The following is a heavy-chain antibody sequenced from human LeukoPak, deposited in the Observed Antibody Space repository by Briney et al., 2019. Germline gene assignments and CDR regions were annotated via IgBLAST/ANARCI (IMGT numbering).Heavy chain of an antibody. Sequence: GGSLRLSCAASGFTFSSYSMNWVRQAPGKGLEWVSSISSSSSYIYYADSVKGRFTISRDNAKNSLYLQMNSLRAEDTAVYYCARTLVVVMYYGMDVWGQGTTVTVSS. D-gene: IGHD3-22*01. CDR3: ARTLVVVMYYGMDV. J-gene: IGHJ6*02. V-gene: IGHV3-21*01. CDR1: GFTFSSYS. CDR2: ISSSSSYI.